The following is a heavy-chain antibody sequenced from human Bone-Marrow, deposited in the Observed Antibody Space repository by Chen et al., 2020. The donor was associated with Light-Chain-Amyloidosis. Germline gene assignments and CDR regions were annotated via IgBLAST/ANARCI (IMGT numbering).Heavy chain of an antibody. CDR3: AKDLQTYGDYDYYYYGLDV. CDR2: ISYDGNNQ. D-gene: IGHD4-17*01. V-gene: IGHV3-30*18. CDR1: GFTFRTYG. J-gene: IGHJ6*02. Sequence: QVQLVESGGGVVQPGKSLSLSCAASGFTFRTYGMHWVRQAPGKGLEWVALISYDGNNQYYSDSVKGRFTISRDNSKNTVYLQMNSLRLEDTALYYCAKDLQTYGDYDYYYYGLDVWGQGTAVTVSS.